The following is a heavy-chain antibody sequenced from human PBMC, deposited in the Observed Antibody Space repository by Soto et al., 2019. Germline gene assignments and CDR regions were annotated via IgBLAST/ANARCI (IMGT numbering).Heavy chain of an antibody. D-gene: IGHD5-18*01. Sequence: GASVKVSCKASGYTFSSYGISWVRQAPGQGLELMGWISTYNGDTNYAQKLQGRVTMTTDTSTSTAYMELRSLRSDDTAVYYCARDLVDTAMANNYFDYWGQGTLVTVSS. CDR3: ARDLVDTAMANNYFDY. CDR1: GYTFSSYG. J-gene: IGHJ4*02. CDR2: ISTYNGDT. V-gene: IGHV1-18*01.